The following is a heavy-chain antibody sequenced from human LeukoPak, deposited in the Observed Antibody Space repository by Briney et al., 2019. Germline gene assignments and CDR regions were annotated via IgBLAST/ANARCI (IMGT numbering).Heavy chain of an antibody. J-gene: IGHJ3*02. Sequence: SETLSLTCTVSGGSISTSSYYWGWIRQPPGKGLEWIASIYYSGNTYYNPSLKSRVAISIDTSKNQFSLKLTSVTAADPAVYYCARRGENWGIAFDIWGQGTMVTVSS. CDR3: ARRGENWGIAFDI. CDR2: IYYSGNT. CDR1: GGSISTSSYY. V-gene: IGHV4-39*01. D-gene: IGHD3-16*01.